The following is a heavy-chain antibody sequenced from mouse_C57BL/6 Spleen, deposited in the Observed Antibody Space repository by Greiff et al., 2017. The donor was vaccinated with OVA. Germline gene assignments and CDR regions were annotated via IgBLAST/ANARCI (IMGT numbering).Heavy chain of an antibody. CDR1: GYSITSGYY. CDR2: ISYDGSN. CDR3: ARIAVDYYAMDY. J-gene: IGHJ4*01. D-gene: IGHD1-1*01. Sequence: EVKLVESGPGLVKPSQSLSLTCSVTGYSITSGYYWNWIRQFPGNKLEWMGYISYDGSNNYNPSLKNRISITRDTSKNQFFLKLNSVTTEDTATYYCARIAVDYYAMDYWGQGTSVTVSS. V-gene: IGHV3-6*01.